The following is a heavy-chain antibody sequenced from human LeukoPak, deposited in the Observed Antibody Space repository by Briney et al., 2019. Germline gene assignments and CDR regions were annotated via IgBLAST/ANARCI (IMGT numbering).Heavy chain of an antibody. J-gene: IGHJ6*02. D-gene: IGHD2-21*02. V-gene: IGHV3-30-3*01. CDR1: GFTFSSYA. Sequence: GRSLRLSCAASGFTFSSYAMYWVRQAPGKGLEWVAVISYDGSNKYYADSVKGRFTISRDNSKNTLYLQMNSLRAEDTAVYYCARPLAYCGGDCFGDYYYYGMDVWGQGTTVTVSS. CDR2: ISYDGSNK. CDR3: ARPLAYCGGDCFGDYYYYGMDV.